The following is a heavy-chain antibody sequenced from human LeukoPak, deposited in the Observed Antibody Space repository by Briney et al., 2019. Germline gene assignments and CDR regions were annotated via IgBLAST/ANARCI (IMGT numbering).Heavy chain of an antibody. CDR2: IYYSGST. J-gene: IGHJ4*02. CDR1: GGSISSYY. D-gene: IGHD1-14*01. CDR3: AREWASGQFDY. Sequence: SETLSLTCTVSGGSISSYYWSWIRQPPGKGLEWIGYIYYSGSTNYNPSLKSRVTISVDTSNNQFSLKLTSVTATDTAVYYCAREWASGQFDYWGRGTLVTVSS. V-gene: IGHV4-59*12.